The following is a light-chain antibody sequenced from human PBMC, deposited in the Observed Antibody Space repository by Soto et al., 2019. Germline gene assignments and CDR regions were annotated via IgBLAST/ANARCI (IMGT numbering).Light chain of an antibody. V-gene: IGKV1-39*01. Sequence: DIQMTQSPSSLSASVGDRVTITCRASQNIKKYLNWYQQKPGKAPNLLIYTTSSLQVGLPSRFSGSGSGTDFTLTISSLQPEDSAIYYCQQSFGTPLTFGGGTKVDI. CDR1: QNIKKY. J-gene: IGKJ4*01. CDR3: QQSFGTPLT. CDR2: TTS.